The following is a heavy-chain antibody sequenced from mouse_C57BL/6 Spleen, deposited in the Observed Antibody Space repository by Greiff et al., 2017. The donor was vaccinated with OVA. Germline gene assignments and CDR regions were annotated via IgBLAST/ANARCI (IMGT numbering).Heavy chain of an antibody. J-gene: IGHJ1*03. V-gene: IGHV1-80*01. D-gene: IGHD2-1*01. Sequence: QVQLKQSGAELVKPGASVKISCKASGYAFSSYWMNWVKQRPGKGLEWIGQIYPGDGDTNYNGKFKGKATLTADKSSSTAYMQLSSLTSEDSAVYFCARGPYGNYDWYFDVWGTGTTVTVSS. CDR1: GYAFSSYW. CDR2: IYPGDGDT. CDR3: ARGPYGNYDWYFDV.